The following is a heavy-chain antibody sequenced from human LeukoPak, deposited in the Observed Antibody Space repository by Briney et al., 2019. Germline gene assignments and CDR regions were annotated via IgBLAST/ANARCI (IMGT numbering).Heavy chain of an antibody. CDR3: TTDPLLWFGELWVNYYYYMDV. CDR2: ISGSGGNT. Sequence: GGSLRLSCAASGFTFSNYGMNWVRQAPGKGLEWVSGISGSGGNTYYADCVKGRFTISRDNSKNTLYLQMNSLKTEDTAVYYCTTDPLLWFGELWVNYYYYMDVWGKGTTVTISS. D-gene: IGHD3-10*01. V-gene: IGHV3-23*01. CDR1: GFTFSNYG. J-gene: IGHJ6*03.